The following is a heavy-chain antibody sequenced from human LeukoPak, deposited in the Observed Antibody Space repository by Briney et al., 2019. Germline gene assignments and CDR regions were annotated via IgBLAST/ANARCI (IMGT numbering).Heavy chain of an antibody. CDR3: ASHYGSGHGYYYYGMDV. J-gene: IGHJ6*04. D-gene: IGHD3-10*01. V-gene: IGHV3-7*03. CDR2: IKQDGTEV. Sequence: PGGSLTLSCAASGFTFSSYWMTWVRQAPGKGLEWVASIKQDGTEVNYVDSVRGRFTISRDNDKNSLFLQMGGLRAEDTAVYYCASHYGSGHGYYYYGMDVWGKGTTVIVSP. CDR1: GFTFSSYW.